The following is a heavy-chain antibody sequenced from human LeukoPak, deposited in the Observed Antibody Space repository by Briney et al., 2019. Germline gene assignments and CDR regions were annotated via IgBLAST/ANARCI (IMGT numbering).Heavy chain of an antibody. CDR2: IHTSGDT. CDR3: AKAYGGNLLDAFDI. Sequence: GGSLRLSCAASGLTGSHNYVSWVRQAPGKGLEWVSAIHTSGDTCYADSVKGRFTISRDSSKNTLYLQMNSLRAEDTAVYYCAKAYGGNLLDAFDIWGQGTMVTVSS. D-gene: IGHD4-23*01. CDR1: GLTGSHNY. J-gene: IGHJ3*02. V-gene: IGHV3-53*01.